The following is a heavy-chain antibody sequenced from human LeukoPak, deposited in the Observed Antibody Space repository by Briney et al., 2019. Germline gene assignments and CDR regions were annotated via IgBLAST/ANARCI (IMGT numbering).Heavy chain of an antibody. J-gene: IGHJ4*02. CDR2: IYHSGSI. CDR3: ARDGRLSKDFDY. Sequence: SQTLSLTCTVSDGSISSGGYYWSWIRQPPGKGLEWIGYIYHSGSIYYNPSLKSRVTISVDRSKNQFSLKLSSVTAADTAVYYCARDGRLSKDFDYWGQGTLVTVSS. D-gene: IGHD1-1*01. CDR1: DGSISSGGYY. V-gene: IGHV4-30-2*01.